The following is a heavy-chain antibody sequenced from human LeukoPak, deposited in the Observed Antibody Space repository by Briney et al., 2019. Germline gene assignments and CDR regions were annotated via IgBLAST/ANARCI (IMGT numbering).Heavy chain of an antibody. D-gene: IGHD1-1*01. CDR2: ISSSSSYI. V-gene: IGHV3-21*01. CDR1: GFTFSSYS. J-gene: IGHJ3*02. CDR3: ARELEVGAFDI. Sequence: GGSLRLSCAASGFTFSSYSMNWVRQAPGKGLEWVSSISSSSSYIYYADSVKGRFTISRDNAKNSLYLQVNSLRAEDTAVYYCARELEVGAFDIWGQGTMVTVSS.